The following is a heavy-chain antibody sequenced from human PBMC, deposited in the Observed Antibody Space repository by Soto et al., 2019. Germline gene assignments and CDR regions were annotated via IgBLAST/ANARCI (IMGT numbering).Heavy chain of an antibody. V-gene: IGHV4-31*03. D-gene: IGHD2-2*01. Sequence: QVQLQESGPGLVKPSQTLSLTCTVSGGSISSGGYYWSWIRQHPGKGLEWIGYIYYSGSTYYNPSLKSRVTISVDTSKNQFSLKLSSVTAADTAVYYCARGYDIVVVPAAGGFDYWGQGTLVTVSS. CDR2: IYYSGST. CDR3: ARGYDIVVVPAAGGFDY. CDR1: GGSISSGGYY. J-gene: IGHJ4*02.